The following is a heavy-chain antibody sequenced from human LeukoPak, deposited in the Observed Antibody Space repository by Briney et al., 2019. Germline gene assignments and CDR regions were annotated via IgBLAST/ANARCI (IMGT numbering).Heavy chain of an antibody. CDR3: ARDRAGNYFDY. CDR1: GGSISSGSYY. Sequence: PSETLSLTCTVSGGSISSGSYYWSWIRQPAGKGLEWIGRIYTSGSTNYNPSLKSRVTISVDTSKNQFSLKLSSVTAADTAVYYCARDRAGNYFDYWGQGTLVTASS. CDR2: IYTSGST. V-gene: IGHV4-61*02. J-gene: IGHJ4*02. D-gene: IGHD6-13*01.